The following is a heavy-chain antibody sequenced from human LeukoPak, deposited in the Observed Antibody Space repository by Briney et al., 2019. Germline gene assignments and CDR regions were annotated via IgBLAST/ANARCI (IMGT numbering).Heavy chain of an antibody. CDR2: VNPNSGGT. Sequence: ASVKVSCKASGYAFTSYGISWVRQAPGQGLEWMGWVNPNSGGTNYTQKFQGRVTMTRDTSISTAYMELSRLRSDDTAVYYCARALTWIQLWLIWGQGTMVTVSS. CDR1: GYAFTSYG. J-gene: IGHJ3*02. V-gene: IGHV1-2*02. D-gene: IGHD5-18*01. CDR3: ARALTWIQLWLI.